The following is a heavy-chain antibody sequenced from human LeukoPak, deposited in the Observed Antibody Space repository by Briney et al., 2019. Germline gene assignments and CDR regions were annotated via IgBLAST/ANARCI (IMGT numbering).Heavy chain of an antibody. J-gene: IGHJ3*02. CDR3: ARGSLGWLLIPNDAFDI. CDR1: GLTFSSYA. CDR2: ISYDGSNK. V-gene: IGHV3-30*04. D-gene: IGHD3-3*01. Sequence: GGSLRLSCAASGLTFSSYAMHWVRQAPGEGLEWVAVISYDGSNKYYADSVKGRFTISRDNSKNTLYLQMNSLRAEDTAVYYCARGSLGWLLIPNDAFDIWGQGTMVTVSS.